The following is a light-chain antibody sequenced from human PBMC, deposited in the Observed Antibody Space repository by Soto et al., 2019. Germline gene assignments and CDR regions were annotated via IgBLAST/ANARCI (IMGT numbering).Light chain of an antibody. V-gene: IGKV4-1*01. CDR2: WAS. CDR3: QQYYSTPWLT. Sequence: DIVMTQSPDSLAVSLGERATINFNSIQMVLYSSNNKNYLAWYQQKPGQPPKLLIYWASTRESGVPDRFSGSGSGTDFTLTISSLQAEDVAVYYCQQYYSTPWLTFGGGTKVDI. CDR1: QMVLYSSNNKNY. J-gene: IGKJ4*01.